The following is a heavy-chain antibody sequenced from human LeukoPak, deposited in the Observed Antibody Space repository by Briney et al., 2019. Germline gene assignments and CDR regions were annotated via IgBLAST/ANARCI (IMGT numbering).Heavy chain of an antibody. J-gene: IGHJ5*02. Sequence: PSETLSLTCTVSGYSISSGYYWGWIRQPPGKGLEWIGSIYHSGNTYYNPSLQSRIAISVDTSKNQFSLKLSSVTAADTAVYYCARDSGYYDFWSGYFLSATPGGGFDPWGQGTLVTVSS. D-gene: IGHD3-3*01. CDR3: ARDSGYYDFWSGYFLSATPGGGFDP. CDR2: IYHSGNT. V-gene: IGHV4-38-2*02. CDR1: GYSISSGYY.